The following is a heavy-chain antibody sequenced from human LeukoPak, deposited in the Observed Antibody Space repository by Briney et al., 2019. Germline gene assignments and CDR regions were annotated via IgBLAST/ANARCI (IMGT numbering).Heavy chain of an antibody. V-gene: IGHV3-11*06. J-gene: IGHJ3*02. D-gene: IGHD3-10*02. CDR1: GFTFSDYY. CDR2: ISRSNGDT. CDR3: ARGLITVSGLRGDAFDI. Sequence: GGSLRLSCAASGFTFSDYYMSWLRQAPGKGPEWVSYISRSNGDTKFADSVKGRFTISRDNANNSLILQMNNLRAEDTAMYCCARGLITVSGLRGDAFDIWGQGTMVTVSS.